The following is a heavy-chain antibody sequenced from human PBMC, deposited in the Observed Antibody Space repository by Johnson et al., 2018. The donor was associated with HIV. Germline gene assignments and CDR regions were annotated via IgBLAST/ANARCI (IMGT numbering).Heavy chain of an antibody. J-gene: IGHJ3*02. D-gene: IGHD4-23*01. V-gene: IGHV3-30*04. CDR3: ARERGYFGNPAFDI. CDR1: GFTFSSYA. Sequence: QVQLVESGGGVVQPGRSLRLSCAASGFTFSSYAMHWVRQAPGKGLEWVAVISYDGSNKYYADSVKGRFTISRDNSKNTLYLQMNSLRAEDTAMYYCARERGYFGNPAFDIWGQGTMVTVSS. CDR2: ISYDGSNK.